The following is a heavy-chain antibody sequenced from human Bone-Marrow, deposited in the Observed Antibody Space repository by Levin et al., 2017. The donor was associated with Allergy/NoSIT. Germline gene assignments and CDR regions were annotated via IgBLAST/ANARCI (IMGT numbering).Heavy chain of an antibody. D-gene: IGHD4-17*01. CDR2: IYSTGST. Sequence: SSETLSLTCTVSGGSISTSGNYWGWIRQPPGRGLEWIGSIYSTGSTYYNPSFESRLTISVDTSKNQFSVKLTSVTAADTATYYCVRQRSTATVVFDYWGQGTLVTVSS. J-gene: IGHJ4*02. CDR1: GGSISTSGNY. CDR3: VRQRSTATVVFDY. V-gene: IGHV4-39*01.